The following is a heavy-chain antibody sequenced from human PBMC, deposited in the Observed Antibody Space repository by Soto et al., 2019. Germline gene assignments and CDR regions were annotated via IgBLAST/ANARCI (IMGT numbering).Heavy chain of an antibody. J-gene: IGHJ5*02. D-gene: IGHD3-3*01. Sequence: PGGSLRLSCAASGFTFSSYAMHWFRQAPGKGLEWVAVISYDGSNKYYADSVKGRFTISRDNSKNTLYLQMNSLRAEDTAVYYCANYDFWSGYYSPFDPWGQGTLVTVS. CDR1: GFTFSSYA. CDR2: ISYDGSNK. CDR3: ANYDFWSGYYSPFDP. V-gene: IGHV3-30-3*01.